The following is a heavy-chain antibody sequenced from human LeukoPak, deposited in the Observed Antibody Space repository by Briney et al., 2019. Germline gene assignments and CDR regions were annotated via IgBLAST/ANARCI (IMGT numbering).Heavy chain of an antibody. CDR2: IYTSGST. CDR1: GGSISSGSYY. CDR3: ARADDSSGLWYFQH. Sequence: KSSETLSLTCTVSGGSISSGSYYWSWIRQPAGKGLEWIGRIYTSGSTNYNPSPKSRVTISVDTSKNQFSLKLSSVTAADTAVYYCARADDSSGLWYFQHWGQGTLVTVSS. V-gene: IGHV4-61*02. D-gene: IGHD3-22*01. J-gene: IGHJ1*01.